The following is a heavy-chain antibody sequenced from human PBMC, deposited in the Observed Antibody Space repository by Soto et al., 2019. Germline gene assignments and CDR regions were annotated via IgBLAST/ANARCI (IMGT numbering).Heavy chain of an antibody. CDR1: GGSFSGYY. V-gene: IGHV4-34*01. D-gene: IGHD3-3*01. CDR2: INHSGST. J-gene: IGHJ5*02. CDR3: ARANYDFWSGYYSWFDP. Sequence: QVQLQQWGAGLLKPSETLSLTCAVYGGSFSGYYWSWIRQPPGKGLEWIGEINHSGSTNYNPSLKSRVTISEDTSKNKFSLKLSSVTAADTAVYYCARANYDFWSGYYSWFDPWGQGTLVTVSS.